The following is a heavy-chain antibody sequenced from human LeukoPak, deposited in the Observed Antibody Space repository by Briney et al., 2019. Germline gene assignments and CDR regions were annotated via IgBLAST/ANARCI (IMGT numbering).Heavy chain of an antibody. CDR1: GYTFTSYA. V-gene: IGHV1-18*01. D-gene: IGHD3-22*01. CDR2: INTYNGNT. CDR3: ARHSSHSHFDY. Sequence: ASVKVSCKASGYTFTSYAFSWVRQAPGQGLEWMGWINTYNGNTGYAQKLQGRVTMTTDTSTSTAYMELRSLRSDDTAVYYCARHSSHSHFDYWGQGTLVTVSS. J-gene: IGHJ4*02.